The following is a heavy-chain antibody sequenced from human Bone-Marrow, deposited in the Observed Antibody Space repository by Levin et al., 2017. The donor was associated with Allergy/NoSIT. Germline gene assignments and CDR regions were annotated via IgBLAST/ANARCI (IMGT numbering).Heavy chain of an antibody. CDR3: ARCSGWYAACYFDY. D-gene: IGHD6-19*01. CDR1: GFTVSASY. J-gene: IGHJ4*02. CDR2: IYSDGRT. Sequence: GGSLRLSCAASGFTVSASYMNWVRQAPGKELEWVSVIYSDGRTYYADSVKDRFTISRDNSENTLYLQMNSLRAEDTAIYYCARCSGWYAACYFDYWGQGTLVTVSS. V-gene: IGHV3-66*01.